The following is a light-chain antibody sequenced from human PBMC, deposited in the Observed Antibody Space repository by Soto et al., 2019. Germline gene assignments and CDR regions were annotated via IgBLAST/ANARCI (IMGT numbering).Light chain of an antibody. CDR1: QSVSTI. CDR2: GAS. V-gene: IGKV3-15*01. Sequence: EIVVTQSPATLSVSPGERTTLSCRASQSVSTILAWYQQKPGQAPRLLIYGASTRATGIPVRFSGSGSGTEFTLTISSLQSEDFAVYYCQQYDKWPPTFGQGTKVDIK. CDR3: QQYDKWPPT. J-gene: IGKJ1*01.